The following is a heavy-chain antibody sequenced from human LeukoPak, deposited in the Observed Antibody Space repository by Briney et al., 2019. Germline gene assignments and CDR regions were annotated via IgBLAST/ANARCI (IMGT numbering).Heavy chain of an antibody. Sequence: ASVKVSCKAFGYTFTSNYMHWVRQAPGQGPEWMGVISPSGGSTTYAQKFQGRVTMTRDMSTSTVYMELSSLRSEDTAVYYCAARSSMGYNMDVWGKGTTVTVSS. CDR1: GYTFTSNY. D-gene: IGHD1-26*01. V-gene: IGHV1-46*01. J-gene: IGHJ6*03. CDR2: ISPSGGST. CDR3: AARSSMGYNMDV.